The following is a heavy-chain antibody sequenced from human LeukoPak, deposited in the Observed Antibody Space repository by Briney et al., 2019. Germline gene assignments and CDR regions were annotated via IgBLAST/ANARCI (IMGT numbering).Heavy chain of an antibody. CDR2: INHSGST. Sequence: SETLSLTCAVYGGSFSDYYWSWIRQPPGKGLEWIGEINHSGSTNSNPSLKSRVTISVDTSKNQFSLKLSSVTAADTAGYYCARGAWDCSSTSCYVNWFDPRGQGTLVTVSS. J-gene: IGHJ5*02. CDR1: GGSFSDYY. D-gene: IGHD2-2*01. V-gene: IGHV4-34*01. CDR3: ARGAWDCSSTSCYVNWFDP.